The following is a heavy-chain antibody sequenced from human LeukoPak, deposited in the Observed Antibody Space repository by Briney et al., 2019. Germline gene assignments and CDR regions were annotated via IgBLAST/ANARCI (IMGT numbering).Heavy chain of an antibody. Sequence: ASVKVSCKASGYTFTSFGISWLRLAPGQGLEWMGWISARNGNINYAQKFQGRVTMTTDTSTSTAYMELRSLRSDDTAVYYCARDNGGAYYFDTSAYYHNDAFDIWGQGTMVTVSS. J-gene: IGHJ3*02. V-gene: IGHV1-18*01. CDR2: ISARNGNI. D-gene: IGHD3-22*01. CDR3: ARDNGGAYYFDTSAYYHNDAFDI. CDR1: GYTFTSFG.